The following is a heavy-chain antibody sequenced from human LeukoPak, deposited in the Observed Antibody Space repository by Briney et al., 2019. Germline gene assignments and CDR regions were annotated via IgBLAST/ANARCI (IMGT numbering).Heavy chain of an antibody. CDR1: GFTFSDYY. Sequence: GGSLRLSCAASGFTFSDYYMSWIRQAPGNGLEWVSYISSSSSTIYYADSVKGRFTISRDNAKNSLYLQMNSLRAEDTAVYYCARDRRYCSGGSCYYYGMDVWGQGTTVTVSS. V-gene: IGHV3-11*01. D-gene: IGHD2-15*01. J-gene: IGHJ6*02. CDR3: ARDRRYCSGGSCYYYGMDV. CDR2: ISSSSSTI.